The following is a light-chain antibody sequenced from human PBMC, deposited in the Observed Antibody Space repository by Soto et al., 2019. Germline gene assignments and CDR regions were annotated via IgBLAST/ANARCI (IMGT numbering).Light chain of an antibody. J-gene: IGKJ2*01. CDR2: LGS. Sequence: DIVMTQSPLSLPVTPGEPASISCRSSQSLLHSNGYNYLDWYLQKPGQSPQLLIYLGSNRASGVPDRFSGSGSGTDFTLKISSVEAEDVGVYYCVQALQTRTFGQGTKLEIK. CDR1: QSLLHSNGYNY. CDR3: VQALQTRT. V-gene: IGKV2-28*01.